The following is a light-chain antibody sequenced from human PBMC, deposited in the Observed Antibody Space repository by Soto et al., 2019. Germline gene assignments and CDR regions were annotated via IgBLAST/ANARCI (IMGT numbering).Light chain of an antibody. CDR2: GAF. J-gene: IGKJ5*01. CDR1: QSVRSN. CDR3: QQYGSSPIT. V-gene: IGKV3-15*01. Sequence: EIVMTQSPVTLSVSPGERATLSCRASQSVRSNLAWYQQKPGQAPSLLIYGAFTRATGIPTRFSGTGSGTEFTLTISSLQSDDFAVCYCQQYGSSPITFGQGTRLEIK.